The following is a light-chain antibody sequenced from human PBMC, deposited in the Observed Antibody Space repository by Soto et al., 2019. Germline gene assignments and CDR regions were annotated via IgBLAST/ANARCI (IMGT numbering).Light chain of an antibody. CDR2: DAS. J-gene: IGKJ4*01. CDR1: RTCRNNY. Sequence: EFVLTQSPGTLSFSPGERGTLSFMPSRTCRNNYLAWYQQKPGQAPRLLIYDASSRATGIPDRFSGGGSGTDFTLTISRLEPEDFAVYYCQQFSSYPLTFGGGTKVDIK. V-gene: IGKV3-20*01. CDR3: QQFSSYPLT.